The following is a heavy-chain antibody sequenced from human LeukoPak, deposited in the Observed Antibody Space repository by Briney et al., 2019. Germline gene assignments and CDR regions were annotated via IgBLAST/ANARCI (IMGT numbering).Heavy chain of an antibody. CDR2: IYYSGRT. CDR3: ARAGNSGYDYIDY. CDR1: GGSISSYY. D-gene: IGHD5-12*01. Sequence: SETLSLTCTVSGGSISSYYWSWIRQPPGEGRGWGGYIYYSGRTNYNPSLKSRVTISVDTSKNQFSLKLSSATAADTAVYYCARAGNSGYDYIDYWGQGTLVTVSS. V-gene: IGHV4-59*01. J-gene: IGHJ4*02.